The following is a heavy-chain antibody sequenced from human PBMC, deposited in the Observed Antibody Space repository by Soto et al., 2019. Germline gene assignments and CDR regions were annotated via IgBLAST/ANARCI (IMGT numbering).Heavy chain of an antibody. J-gene: IGHJ6*02. D-gene: IGHD3-16*01. CDR3: VRGGEDSTSPYGMDV. V-gene: IGHV3-21*01. Sequence: EVQLVESGGGLIKPGGSLRLSCAASGFTFSTYSMNWVRQAPGKGLEWVSSISRGSSYLDYADSVKGRFTISRDDAKHSVFLQMNSLRAEDTAVYYCVRGGEDSTSPYGMDVWGQGTTVTVSS. CDR2: ISRGSSYL. CDR1: GFTFSTYS.